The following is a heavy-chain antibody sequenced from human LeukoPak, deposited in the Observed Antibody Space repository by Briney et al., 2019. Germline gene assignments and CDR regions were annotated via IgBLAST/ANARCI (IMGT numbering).Heavy chain of an antibody. D-gene: IGHD2-15*01. Sequence: SGGSLRLSCAASGFTFSSYAMSWVRQAPGKGLEWVSAISGSGGSTYYADSVKGRFTISRDNSKNTLYLQMNSLRAEDTAVYYCARALYPNAGLFDYWGQGTLVTVSS. CDR3: ARALYPNAGLFDY. V-gene: IGHV3-23*01. CDR2: ISGSGGST. J-gene: IGHJ4*02. CDR1: GFTFSSYA.